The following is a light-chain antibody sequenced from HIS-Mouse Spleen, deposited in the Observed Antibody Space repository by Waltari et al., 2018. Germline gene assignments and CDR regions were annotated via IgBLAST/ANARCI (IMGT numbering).Light chain of an antibody. CDR3: CSYAGSSTYWV. J-gene: IGLJ3*02. CDR1: SSDVGRYNI. Sequence: QSALTQPASVSGSPGQSITISCTGTSSDVGRYNIVSWYQQHPGKAPKLRIYEGSKRPSGVSNRFSGSKSGNTASLTISGLQAEDEADYYCCSYAGSSTYWVFGGGTKLTVL. V-gene: IGLV2-23*01. CDR2: EGS.